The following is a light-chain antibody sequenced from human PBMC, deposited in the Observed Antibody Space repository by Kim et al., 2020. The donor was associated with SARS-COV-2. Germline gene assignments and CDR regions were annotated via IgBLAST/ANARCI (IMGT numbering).Light chain of an antibody. CDR1: QDNNNS. CDR3: QQYYDSPRT. Sequence: AAGKDRVPRNCRASQDNNNSLAWYQQKPGKAPTFLLYRASRLNSGVPSRFSGSGSGTDFTLTITSLQPEDFATYYCQQYYDSPRTFGQGTKVDIK. CDR2: RAS. J-gene: IGKJ1*01. V-gene: IGKV1-NL1*01.